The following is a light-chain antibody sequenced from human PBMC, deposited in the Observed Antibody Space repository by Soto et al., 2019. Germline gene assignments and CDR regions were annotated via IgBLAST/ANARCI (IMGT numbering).Light chain of an antibody. J-gene: IGLJ3*02. Sequence: SYALAQPPSVSVAPRQTARITCGGKKIGDQDVHWYQQKPGQAPVLVVYDSTDRPSGVPERFSGSNSGNTASLTISGVEAGDEADYYCQVWDSRRDQCVFGGGTKLTVL. V-gene: IGLV3-21*02. CDR3: QVWDSRRDQCV. CDR2: DST. CDR1: KIGDQD.